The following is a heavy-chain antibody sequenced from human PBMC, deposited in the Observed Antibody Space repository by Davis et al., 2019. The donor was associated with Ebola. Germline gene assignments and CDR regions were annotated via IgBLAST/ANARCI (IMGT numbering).Heavy chain of an antibody. D-gene: IGHD2-2*01. CDR2: IAPSDSDT. V-gene: IGHV5-10-1*01. Sequence: GESLKISCKGSGYRFTNYWISWVRQMPRKGLEWMGRIAPSDSDTRYRPSFQGHVTISVDKSISTTFLQWSSLEASDTAMYYCATHCSTTSCHAPSWGQGTLVTVSS. J-gene: IGHJ5*02. CDR1: GYRFTNYW. CDR3: ATHCSTTSCHAPS.